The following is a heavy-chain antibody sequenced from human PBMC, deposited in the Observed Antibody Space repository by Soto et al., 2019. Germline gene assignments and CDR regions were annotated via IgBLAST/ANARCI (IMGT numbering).Heavy chain of an antibody. V-gene: IGHV3-33*01. CDR1: GFRFSNHG. CDR3: ARDDDRPDNGLDH. CDR2: IVADGTGL. Sequence: QVQLVESGGGVVQPGRSLRLSCAASGFRFSNHGMHLVRQAPGKGLEWLAVIVADGTGLHYADSVRGRFTISRANSKNTLYLHLNSLGADDTAIYFCARDDDRPDNGLDHWGQGTLVTVSS. D-gene: IGHD1-1*01. J-gene: IGHJ4*02.